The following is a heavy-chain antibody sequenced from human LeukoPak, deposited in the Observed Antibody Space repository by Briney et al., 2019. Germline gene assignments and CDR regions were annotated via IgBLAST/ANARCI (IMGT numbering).Heavy chain of an antibody. D-gene: IGHD4-11*01. J-gene: IGHJ3*02. V-gene: IGHV4-31*03. CDR1: GGSITSGDYH. CDR3: AREARGVTTNAHDTFDI. CDR2: IYHSGSA. Sequence: SQTLSLTCTVSGGSITSGDYHWSWIRQFPGTGLEWIGYIYHSGSAYYNPSLKSRLTMSADTSTNQFSLKLNSLTAADTAVYFCAREARGVTTNAHDTFDIWGQGTMVTVSS.